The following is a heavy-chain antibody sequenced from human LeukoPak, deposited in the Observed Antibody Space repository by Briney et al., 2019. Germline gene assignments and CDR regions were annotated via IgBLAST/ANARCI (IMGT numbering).Heavy chain of an antibody. J-gene: IGHJ3*02. Sequence: MPSETLSLTCTVSGGSISSGGYYWSWLRQHPGKGLEWIGYIYYSGSTYYNPSLKSRVTISVDTSKNQFSLKLSSVTAADTAVYYCARGSQVENDAFDIWGQGTMVTVSS. V-gene: IGHV4-31*03. CDR1: GGSISSGGYY. CDR2: IYYSGST. CDR3: ARGSQVENDAFDI. D-gene: IGHD2-15*01.